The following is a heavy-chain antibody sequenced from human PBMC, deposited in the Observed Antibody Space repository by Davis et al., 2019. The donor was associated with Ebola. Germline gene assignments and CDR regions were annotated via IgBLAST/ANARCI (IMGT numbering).Heavy chain of an antibody. CDR3: ARQTDSPEMATIRPSYY. CDR2: INHSGST. CDR1: GFSLSTRGMR. J-gene: IGHJ4*02. V-gene: IGHV4-4*02. Sequence: SGPTLVKPTPTLTLTCTFSGFSLSTRGMRVSWIRHPPGKRLEWIGEINHSGSTNYNPSLKSRVTISVDTSKNQFSLKLSSVTAADTAVYYCARQTDSPEMATIRPSYYWGQGTLVTVSS. D-gene: IGHD5-24*01.